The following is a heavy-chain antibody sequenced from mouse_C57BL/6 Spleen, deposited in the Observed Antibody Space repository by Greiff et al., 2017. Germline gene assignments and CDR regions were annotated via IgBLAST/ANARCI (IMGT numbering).Heavy chain of an antibody. V-gene: IGHV1-55*01. Sequence: VQLQQPGAELVKPGASVKMSCKASGYTFTSYWITWVKQRPGQGLEWIGDIYPGSGSTTYNEKFKSKATLTVDTSSRPAYMQLSSLTSEDSAVYYCAGITTVKNFGYWGQGTTLTVSS. J-gene: IGHJ2*01. CDR2: IYPGSGST. CDR1: GYTFTSYW. D-gene: IGHD1-1*01. CDR3: AGITTVKNFGY.